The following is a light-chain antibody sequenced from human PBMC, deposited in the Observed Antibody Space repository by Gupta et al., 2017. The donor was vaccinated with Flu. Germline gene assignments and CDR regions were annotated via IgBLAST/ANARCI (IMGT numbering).Light chain of an antibody. CDR3: AVWDDSLNGHLV. V-gene: IGLV1-47*01. Sequence: QSVLTQSSSASGTPGQRVTISCSRTSSSSGRYFVSWYQVRPGTGPRLLIYKNSQRPSGVPDRFAGSKSGTSASLAVSGLRAEDQADYYCAVWDDSLNGHLVFGGGTKLTVL. CDR2: KNS. J-gene: IGLJ3*02. CDR1: SSSSGRYF.